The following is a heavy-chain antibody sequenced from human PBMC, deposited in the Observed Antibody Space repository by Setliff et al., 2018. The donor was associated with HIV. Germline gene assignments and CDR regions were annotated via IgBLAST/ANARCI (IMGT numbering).Heavy chain of an antibody. V-gene: IGHV4-39*01. J-gene: IGHJ4*02. Sequence: SETLSLTCTVSGGFISTGGYSWSRIRQPPGKGLEWIAGIHEKGHTYYNPSLKSRVTILMDTSNKQFSVRLRSVTAADTATYYCARHRQWHLLPDHWGQGVWVTVSS. D-gene: IGHD6-19*01. CDR1: GGFISTGGYS. CDR2: IHEKGHT. CDR3: ARHRQWHLLPDH.